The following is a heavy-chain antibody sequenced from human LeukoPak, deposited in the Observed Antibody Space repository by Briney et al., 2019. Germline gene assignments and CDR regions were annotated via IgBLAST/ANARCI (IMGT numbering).Heavy chain of an antibody. J-gene: IGHJ4*02. V-gene: IGHV4-34*01. CDR3: ARRRPKSMGRYFDY. CDR1: GGSFSGYY. Sequence: SETLSLTCAVYGGSFSGYYWSWIRQPPGKGLEWIGSIYYSGSTYYNPSLKSRVTISVDTSKNQFSVKMNSVTAADTAVYFCARRRPKSMGRYFDYWGQGTLVTVSS. CDR2: IYYSGST. D-gene: IGHD3-10*01.